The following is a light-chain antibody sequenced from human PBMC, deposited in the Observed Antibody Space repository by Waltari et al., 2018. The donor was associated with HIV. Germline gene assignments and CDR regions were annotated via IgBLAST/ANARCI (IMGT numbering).Light chain of an antibody. J-gene: IGKJ3*01. CDR1: QSVSSY. V-gene: IGKV3-11*01. Sequence: EIVLTQSSATLSLSPGERATLSCRASQSVSSYLAWYQQKPGQAPRLLIYDASNMATGIPARFSGSGSGTDFTLTISSLEPEDFAVYYCQQRSNWPPTFGPGTKVDIK. CDR2: DAS. CDR3: QQRSNWPPT.